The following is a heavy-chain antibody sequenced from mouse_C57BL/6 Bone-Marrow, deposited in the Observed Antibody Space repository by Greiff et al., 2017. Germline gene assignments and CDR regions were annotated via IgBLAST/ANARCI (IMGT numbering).Heavy chain of an antibody. CDR1: EYEFPSHD. CDR2: INSDGGST. D-gene: IGHD1-1*01. Sequence: EVMLVESGGGLVQPGESLKLSCESNEYEFPSHDMSWVRKTPEKRLELVAAINSDGGSTYYPDTMERRFIISRDNTKKTLYLQMSSLRSEDTALYYCARLGYYGSSGYAMDYWGQGTSVTVSS. J-gene: IGHJ4*01. CDR3: ARLGYYGSSGYAMDY. V-gene: IGHV5-2*01.